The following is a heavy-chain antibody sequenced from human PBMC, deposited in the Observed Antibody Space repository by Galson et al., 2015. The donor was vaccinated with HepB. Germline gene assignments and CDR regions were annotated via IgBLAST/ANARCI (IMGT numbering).Heavy chain of an antibody. CDR1: GYTFTTYW. CDR3: ASGFSSSWAAFDF. CDR2: IDPSESYS. Sequence: QSGAAVKQSGESLRTSWPGSGYTFTTYWVKWVRQMPGKGLEWIGRIDPSESYSNYSPSFQGHVTISADKSISTAYLQWSSLKASDTDMYYWASGFSSSWAAFDFWGQGTMVTVSS. D-gene: IGHD6-13*01. J-gene: IGHJ3*01. V-gene: IGHV5-10-1*03.